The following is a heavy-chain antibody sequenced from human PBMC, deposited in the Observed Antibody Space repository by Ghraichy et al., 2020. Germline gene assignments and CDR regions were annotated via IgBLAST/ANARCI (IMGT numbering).Heavy chain of an antibody. Sequence: SETLSLTCTVSGGSISSGTYYWGWIRQPPGKGVEWIGSVRDSGSTYHNPSLKSRVIMSVDTSKNQFSLNLSSMTAADTAVYYCARHSSGWTERPIDYWGHGTLVTVSS. J-gene: IGHJ4*01. CDR2: VRDSGST. D-gene: IGHD1-1*01. V-gene: IGHV4-39*01. CDR1: GGSISSGTYY. CDR3: ARHSSGWTERPIDY.